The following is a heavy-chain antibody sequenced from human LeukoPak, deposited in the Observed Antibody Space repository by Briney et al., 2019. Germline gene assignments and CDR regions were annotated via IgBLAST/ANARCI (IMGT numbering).Heavy chain of an antibody. CDR3: ASSAYDILTGYSKTYYYYGMDV. CDR1: GFIVSSNY. Sequence: GGSLRLSCAASGFIVSSNYMSWVRQAPGKGLEWVSVIYSGGSTYYADSVKGRFTISRDNSKNTLYLQMNSLRAEDTAVYYCASSAYDILTGYSKTYYYYGMDVWGQGTTVTVSS. D-gene: IGHD3-9*01. J-gene: IGHJ6*02. CDR2: IYSGGST. V-gene: IGHV3-53*01.